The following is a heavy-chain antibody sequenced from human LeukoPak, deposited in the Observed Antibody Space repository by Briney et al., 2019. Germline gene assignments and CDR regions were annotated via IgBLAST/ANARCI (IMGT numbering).Heavy chain of an antibody. CDR2: INHSGST. V-gene: IGHV4-34*01. J-gene: IGHJ4*02. Sequence: SEALSLTCAVYGGSFSGYYWSWIRQPPGKGLEWIGEINHSGSTNYNPSLKSRVTISVDTSKNQFSLKLSSVTVADTAVYYCARTRLGDYVWGSYRNYPSAYYFDYWGQGTLVTVSS. CDR1: GGSFSGYY. D-gene: IGHD3-16*02. CDR3: ARTRLGDYVWGSYRNYPSAYYFDY.